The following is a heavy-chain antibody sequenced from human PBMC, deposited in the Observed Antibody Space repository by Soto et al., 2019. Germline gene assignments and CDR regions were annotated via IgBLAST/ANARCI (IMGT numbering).Heavy chain of an antibody. CDR2: IIPFIGTA. CDR1: GGTFSSYA. V-gene: IGHV1-69*11. D-gene: IGHD4-4*01. J-gene: IGHJ6*02. Sequence: SVKVSCKASGGTFSSYAISWVRQAPGQGLEWMGRIIPFIGTANYAQKFQGRVTITADESTSTAYMELTSLRSEDTAVYYCARVVVTTVPASYYYGMDVWGQGTTVTVSS. CDR3: ARVVVTTVPASYYYGMDV.